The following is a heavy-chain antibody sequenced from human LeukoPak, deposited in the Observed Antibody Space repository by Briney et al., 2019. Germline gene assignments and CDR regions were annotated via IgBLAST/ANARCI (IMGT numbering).Heavy chain of an antibody. Sequence: ASVKVSCKASGYTFTSYYMHWVRQAPGQGLEWMGIINPSGGSKSYAQKFEGRVTMTRDTSTSTVYRERSSLSSEDAAVCYWGSEVAQIVATTPHYYYGRYVRLQAST. CDR1: GYTFTSYY. CDR3: GSEVAQIVATTPHYYYGRYV. J-gene: IGHJ6*02. V-gene: IGHV1-46*01. CDR2: INPSGGSK. D-gene: IGHD5-12*01.